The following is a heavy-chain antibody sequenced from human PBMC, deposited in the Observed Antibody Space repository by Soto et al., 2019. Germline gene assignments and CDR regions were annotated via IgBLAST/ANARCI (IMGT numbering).Heavy chain of an antibody. CDR1: EVIFSNSA. V-gene: IGHV3-30*04. Sequence: GGSLRLSCVASEVIFSNSAMHWVRQAPGEGLEWVAVVSFDGGLKYYADSVEGRFTISRDSSKNTLYLQMNSLRPEDTAVYYCARDGPSSLTSYFDYWGQGTLVTVSS. CDR3: ARDGPSSLTSYFDY. J-gene: IGHJ4*02. D-gene: IGHD2-2*01. CDR2: VSFDGGLK.